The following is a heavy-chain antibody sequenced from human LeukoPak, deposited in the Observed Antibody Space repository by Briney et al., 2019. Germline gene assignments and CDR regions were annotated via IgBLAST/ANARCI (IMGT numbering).Heavy chain of an antibody. CDR2: IYYSGST. D-gene: IGHD2-15*01. CDR3: ARAGLCSGGSCSWFDP. J-gene: IGHJ5*02. CDR1: GGSFSGYY. V-gene: IGHV4-31*11. Sequence: PSETLSLTCAVYGGSFSGYYWSWIRQHPGKGLEWIGYIYYSGSTYYNPSLKSRVTISVDTSKNQFSLKLSSVTAADTAVYYCARAGLCSGGSCSWFDPWGQGTLVTVSS.